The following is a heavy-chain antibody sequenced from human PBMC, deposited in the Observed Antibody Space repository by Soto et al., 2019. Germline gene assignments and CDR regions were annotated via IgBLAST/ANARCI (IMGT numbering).Heavy chain of an antibody. Sequence: SETLSLTCTVSGGSISSGGYYWSWIRQHPGKGLEWIGYIYYGGSTYYNPSLKSRVTISVDTSKNQFSLKLSSVTAADTAVYYCARGESGYCISTSCLNWFDPWGQGTLVTVSS. CDR1: GGSISSGGYY. J-gene: IGHJ5*02. CDR3: ARGESGYCISTSCLNWFDP. D-gene: IGHD2-2*03. V-gene: IGHV4-31*03. CDR2: IYYGGST.